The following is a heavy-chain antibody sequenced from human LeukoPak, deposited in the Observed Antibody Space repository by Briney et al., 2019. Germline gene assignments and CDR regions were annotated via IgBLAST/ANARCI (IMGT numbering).Heavy chain of an antibody. Sequence: ASVKVSCKASGYTFTSYAMHWVRQAPGQRLEWMGWINAGNGNTKYSQKFQGRVTITRDTSASTAYMELSSLRSEDTAVYYCARVGDDILTGYDYWGQGTLVTVSS. J-gene: IGHJ4*02. CDR1: GYTFTSYA. CDR2: INAGNGNT. D-gene: IGHD3-9*01. CDR3: ARVGDDILTGYDY. V-gene: IGHV1-3*01.